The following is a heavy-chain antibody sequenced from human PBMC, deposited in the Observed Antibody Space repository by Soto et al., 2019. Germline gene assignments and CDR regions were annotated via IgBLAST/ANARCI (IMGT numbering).Heavy chain of an antibody. CDR2: INPSGGST. V-gene: IGHV1-46*03. CDR1: GYTFTSYY. D-gene: IGHD3-10*01. CDR3: ARVLRSGSFYYYMDV. J-gene: IGHJ6*03. Sequence: QVQLVQSGAEVKKPGASVKVSCKASGYTFTSYYMHWVRQAPGQGLEWMGIINPSGGSTSYAQKFQGGVTMTRDTSTSTVYMELSSLRSEDTAVYYCARVLRSGSFYYYMDVWGKGTTVTVSS.